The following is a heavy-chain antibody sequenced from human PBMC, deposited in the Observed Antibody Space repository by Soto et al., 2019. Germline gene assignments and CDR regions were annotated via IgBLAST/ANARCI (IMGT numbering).Heavy chain of an antibody. D-gene: IGHD3-3*01. CDR2: ISSTSTYI. Sequence: GGSLRLSCAASGFTFSTYTMNWVRQAPGKGLEWVSSISSTSTYIYYADSVKGRFTISRDNAKNSLYLQMNSLRAEDTAVHYCARGITDFWSGGHYGMDVWGQGTTVTVSS. V-gene: IGHV3-21*01. J-gene: IGHJ6*02. CDR1: GFTFSTYT. CDR3: ARGITDFWSGGHYGMDV.